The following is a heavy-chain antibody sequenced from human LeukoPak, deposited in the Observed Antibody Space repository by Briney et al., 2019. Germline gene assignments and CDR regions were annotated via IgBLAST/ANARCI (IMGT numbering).Heavy chain of an antibody. CDR3: ARDNSSGYDY. Sequence: GSLRLSCAASGFTFSSYWMHWVRQAPGKGLVWVSRINSDGRSTSYADSVRGRFTISRDNAKNTLYLQMNSLRAEDTAVYFSARDNSSGYDYWGQGTLVTVSS. V-gene: IGHV3-74*01. CDR2: INSDGRST. J-gene: IGHJ4*02. CDR1: GFTFSSYW. D-gene: IGHD6-19*01.